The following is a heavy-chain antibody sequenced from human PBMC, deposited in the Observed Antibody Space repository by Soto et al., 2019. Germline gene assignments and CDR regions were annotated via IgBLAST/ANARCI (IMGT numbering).Heavy chain of an antibody. CDR1: RGSIRSYY. D-gene: IGHD1-26*01. CDR3: AREGASGLRMDV. CDR2: IYTSGTT. Sequence: SETMSLTCTVSRGSIRSYYWSWIRQPAGKPLEWVGRIYTSGTTNYNPSLKSRVTILLDTSKNQFSLKLSSVTAADTAVYYCAREGASGLRMDVWGQGTTVAVSS. J-gene: IGHJ6*02. V-gene: IGHV4-4*07.